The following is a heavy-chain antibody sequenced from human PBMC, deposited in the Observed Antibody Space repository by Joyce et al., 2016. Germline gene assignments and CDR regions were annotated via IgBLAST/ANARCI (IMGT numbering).Heavy chain of an antibody. CDR3: ARDAPYYDILTGYWVGFDP. CDR1: GFTLGGYW. J-gene: IGHJ5*02. Sequence: EVQLVESGGGLVQPGGSLRLSCAASGFTLGGYWMNWVRQAPGKGLEWVANIKQDGSEKYYVDSVKGRFTISRDNAKNSLYLQMNSLRVEDSAVYYCARDAPYYDILTGYWVGFDPWGQGTLVTVSS. CDR2: IKQDGSEK. D-gene: IGHD3-9*01. V-gene: IGHV3-7*01.